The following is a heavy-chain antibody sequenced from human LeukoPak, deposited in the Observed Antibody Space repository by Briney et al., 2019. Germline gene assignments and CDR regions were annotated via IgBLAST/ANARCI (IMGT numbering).Heavy chain of an antibody. D-gene: IGHD3-22*01. CDR1: GFTFRNFW. CDR3: ARGYFDSSGYPYLGY. Sequence: GGSLRLSCAASGFTFRNFWMHWGRQAPGKGLWWVSRINSDRSSTTHADSVKGRFTISRDNAKDTLYLQMNSMRAEDTAVYYCARGYFDSSGYPYLGYWGQGTLVTVSS. J-gene: IGHJ4*02. V-gene: IGHV3-74*01. CDR2: INSDRSST.